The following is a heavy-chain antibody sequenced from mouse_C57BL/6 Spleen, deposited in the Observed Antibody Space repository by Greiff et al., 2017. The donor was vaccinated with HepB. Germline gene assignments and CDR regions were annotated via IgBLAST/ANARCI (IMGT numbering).Heavy chain of an antibody. Sequence: VKLQQPGAELVKPGASVKMSCKASGYTFTSYWITWVKQRPGQGLEWIGDIYPGSGSTNYNEKFKSKATLTVDTSSSTAYMQLSSLTSEDSAVDYCARVSYYSNLGDYWGQGTTLTVSS. CDR1: GYTFTSYW. CDR2: IYPGSGST. J-gene: IGHJ2*01. D-gene: IGHD2-5*01. CDR3: ARVSYYSNLGDY. V-gene: IGHV1-55*01.